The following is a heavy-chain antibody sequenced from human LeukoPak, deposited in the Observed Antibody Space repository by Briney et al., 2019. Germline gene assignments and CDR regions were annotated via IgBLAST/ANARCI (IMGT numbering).Heavy chain of an antibody. D-gene: IGHD3-3*01. Sequence: GASVKVSCKASGYTFTGYYMHWVRQAPGQGLEWMGWINPNSGGTNYAQKFQGRVTMTRDTSISTAYMELSRLRSDDTAVYYCARGVGFWSGLLGEYFDYWGQGTLVTVSS. J-gene: IGHJ4*02. CDR3: ARGVGFWSGLLGEYFDY. CDR2: INPNSGGT. V-gene: IGHV1-2*02. CDR1: GYTFTGYY.